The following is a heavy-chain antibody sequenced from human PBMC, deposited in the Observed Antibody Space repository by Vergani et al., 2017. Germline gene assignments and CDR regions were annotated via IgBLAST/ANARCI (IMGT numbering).Heavy chain of an antibody. Sequence: QVQLVESAGGVVQPGGSPRLSCAASGVTFSTFGMHWIRQAPGRGPEWLAYIGKDGINTRYRDAVKGGFTDSRDNSKDILYLQRDSLGSEDTALYYCAKYLGDSTDGVPDSWGPGTLVIVSS. J-gene: IGHJ4*02. CDR1: GVTFSTFG. CDR3: AKYLGDSTDGVPDS. V-gene: IGHV3-30*02. CDR2: IGKDGINT. D-gene: IGHD2-21*02.